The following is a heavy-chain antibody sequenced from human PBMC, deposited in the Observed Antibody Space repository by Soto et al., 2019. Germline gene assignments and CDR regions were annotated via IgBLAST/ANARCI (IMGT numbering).Heavy chain of an antibody. D-gene: IGHD3-22*01. V-gene: IGHV3-23*01. CDR3: AKVGGTMIVVVITDAFDI. J-gene: IGHJ3*02. Sequence: GGSLRLSCAASGFTVSSYAMSWVRQAPGKGLEWVSAISGSGGSTYYADSVKGRFTISRDNSKNTPYLQMNSLRVEDTAVSYCAKVGGTMIVVVITDAFDIWGQGTMVTVSS. CDR1: GFTVSSYA. CDR2: ISGSGGST.